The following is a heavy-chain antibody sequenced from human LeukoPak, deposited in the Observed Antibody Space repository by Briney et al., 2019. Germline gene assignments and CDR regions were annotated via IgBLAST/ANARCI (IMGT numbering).Heavy chain of an antibody. CDR2: ISTTSSAI. CDR3: ARVGYFYDSSGSFSLDF. CDR1: GLTFTDYH. J-gene: IGHJ4*02. D-gene: IGHD3-22*01. Sequence: GGSLRLSCAGSGLTFTDYHMNWVRQAPGKGLEWISHISTTSSAIYYADSVKGRFTISRDNAKNSLYLQMDSLRAEDTAVYYCARVGYFYDSSGSFSLDFWGQGTLVTVSS. V-gene: IGHV3-48*01.